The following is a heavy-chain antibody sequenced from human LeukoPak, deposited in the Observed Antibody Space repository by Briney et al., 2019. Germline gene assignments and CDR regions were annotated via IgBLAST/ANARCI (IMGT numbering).Heavy chain of an antibody. CDR1: GVSISTNY. V-gene: IGHV4-4*07. CDR3: ARGHGYCSSTSCSIYYFDY. J-gene: IGHJ4*02. D-gene: IGHD2-2*01. CDR2: IHTSGIT. Sequence: SETLSLTCNVSGVSISTNYWSWIRQPPGKGLEWIGRIHTSGITNYNPSLKSRVTMSLDTSKNQFSLKLSSVTAADTAVYYCARGHGYCSSTSCSIYYFDYWGQGTLVTVSS.